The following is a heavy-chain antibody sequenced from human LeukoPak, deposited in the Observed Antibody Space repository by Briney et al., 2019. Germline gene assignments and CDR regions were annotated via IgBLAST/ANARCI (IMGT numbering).Heavy chain of an antibody. Sequence: SETLSLTCTVSGASISSYYWSWIRHPPGRGLEWVGYIFLSGSTNHNPSLKSRVTISVDTSKNQFSLKLSSVTAADTAVYYCARLARFGTSGAAAPGVYYFDYWGQGTLVTVSS. CDR3: ARLARFGTSGAAAPGVYYFDY. V-gene: IGHV4-59*08. D-gene: IGHD6-13*01. CDR2: IFLSGST. CDR1: GASISSYY. J-gene: IGHJ4*02.